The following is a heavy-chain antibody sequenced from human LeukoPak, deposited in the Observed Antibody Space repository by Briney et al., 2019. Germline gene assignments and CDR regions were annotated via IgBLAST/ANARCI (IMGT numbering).Heavy chain of an antibody. CDR3: ARGSLLWFGELSIDY. D-gene: IGHD3-10*01. J-gene: IGHJ4*02. CDR1: GYTFTSYD. CDR2: VNPNSGNT. V-gene: IGHV1-8*01. Sequence: ASVKVSCKASGYTFTSYDINWVRQATGQGLEGMGWVNPNSGNTGYAQKFQGRVTMTRNTSISPAYMELSSLRSEDTAVYYCARGSLLWFGELSIDYWGQGTLVTVSS.